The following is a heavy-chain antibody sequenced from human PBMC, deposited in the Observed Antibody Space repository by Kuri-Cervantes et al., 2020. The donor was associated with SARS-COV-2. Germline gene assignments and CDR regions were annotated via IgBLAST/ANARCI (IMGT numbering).Heavy chain of an antibody. V-gene: IGHV4-39*01. CDR3: ARQGTGYYGSGGYYYYYYGMDV. J-gene: IGHJ6*02. CDR2: VYYDGST. CDR1: GGSISSSSYY. Sequence: GSLRLSCTVSGGSISSSSYYWAWIRQPPGKGPEWIGSVYYDGSTYYTPSLKSRVTISVDTSKTQFSLKVSSVTAADTAVYYCARQGTGYYGSGGYYYYYYGMDVWGQGTTVTVSS. D-gene: IGHD3-10*01.